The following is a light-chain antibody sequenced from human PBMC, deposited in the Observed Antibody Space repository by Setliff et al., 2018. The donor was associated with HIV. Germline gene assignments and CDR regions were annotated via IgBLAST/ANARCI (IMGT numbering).Light chain of an antibody. CDR2: EVG. CDR3: CSYTSSTTLV. V-gene: IGLV2-14*01. J-gene: IGLJ1*01. CDR1: SSDVGGYDY. Sequence: QSVLTQPASVSGSPGQSITISCTGTSSDVGGYDYVSWYQQHPGKVPELMLYEVGNRPSGVSNRFSGSKSGNTASLTISGLQAEDEADYYCCSYTSSTTLVFGTGTKV.